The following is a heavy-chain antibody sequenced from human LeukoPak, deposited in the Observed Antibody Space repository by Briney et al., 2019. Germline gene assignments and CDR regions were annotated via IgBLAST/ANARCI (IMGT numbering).Heavy chain of an antibody. CDR2: INSDGIYT. Sequence: GGSLRLSCAASGFTFSSYWVHWVRQAPGKGLVWVSRINSDGIYTTYADSVKGRFTISRDNAKNTLYLQMSSLRAEDTAVYYCARDNGENYHTAFDYWGQGTLVTVSS. D-gene: IGHD2-8*01. V-gene: IGHV3-74*01. J-gene: IGHJ4*02. CDR3: ARDNGENYHTAFDY. CDR1: GFTFSSYW.